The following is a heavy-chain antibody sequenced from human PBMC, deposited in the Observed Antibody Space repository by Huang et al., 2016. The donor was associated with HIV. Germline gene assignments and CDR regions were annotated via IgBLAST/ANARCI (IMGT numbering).Heavy chain of an antibody. J-gene: IGHJ4*02. CDR1: GYSFTNYW. CDR2: IYPADSDT. V-gene: IGHV5-51*03. Sequence: EVQLVQSEAEVKKPGESLKISCRGSGYSFTNYWIGWLRQRPGEGLEWMGGIYPADSDTRYSPSFQGQVTFSADKSTRTAYLQWSSLQASDTAIYYCARSEVLVTAVPFDHWGQGTLVTVSS. CDR3: ARSEVLVTAVPFDH. D-gene: IGHD2-21*02.